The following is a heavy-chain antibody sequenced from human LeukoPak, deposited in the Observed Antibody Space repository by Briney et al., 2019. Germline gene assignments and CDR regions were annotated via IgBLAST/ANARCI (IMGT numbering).Heavy chain of an antibody. V-gene: IGHV4-30-4*01. Sequence: SETLSLTCTVSGGSISSGDYYWSWIRQPPGKGLEWIGYIYYSGSTYYNPSLKSRVTISVDTSKNQFSLKLSSVTAADTAVYYCARYLPNYGMDVWGQGTTVTVSS. J-gene: IGHJ6*02. D-gene: IGHD2-2*01. CDR2: IYYSGST. CDR1: GGSISSGDYY. CDR3: ARYLPNYGMDV.